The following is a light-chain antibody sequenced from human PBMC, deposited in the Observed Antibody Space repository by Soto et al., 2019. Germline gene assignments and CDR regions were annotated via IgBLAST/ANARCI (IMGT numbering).Light chain of an antibody. V-gene: IGKV3-20*01. J-gene: IGKJ2*01. CDR1: QSVSNNY. CDR3: QQYGRSPPYT. CDR2: GSS. Sequence: EVVLTQSPGTLSLSPGERATLSCRASQSVSNNYFAWYQQKPGQAPSLLIFGSSDRATGIPDRFSSSGSGTDFTLIISRLEHEDFAVYYYQQYGRSPPYTFGQGTKLEIK.